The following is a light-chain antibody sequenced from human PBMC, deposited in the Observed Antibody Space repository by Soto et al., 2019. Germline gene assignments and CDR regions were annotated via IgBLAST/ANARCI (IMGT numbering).Light chain of an antibody. V-gene: IGKV3-20*01. CDR1: QSVRSSS. CDR3: QQYGSSPPRT. J-gene: IGKJ1*01. CDR2: GAS. Sequence: EIVLTQSPGTLSLSPGERATLSCRAGQSVRSSSFPWNQRKPGEAPRLLIYGASSRATGIPDRFSGSGSGTDFTLTISRLEPEDFAVYYCQQYGSSPPRTFGQGTKVEIK.